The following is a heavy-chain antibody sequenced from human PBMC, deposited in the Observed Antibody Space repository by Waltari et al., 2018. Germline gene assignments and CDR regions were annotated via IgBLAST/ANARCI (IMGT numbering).Heavy chain of an antibody. V-gene: IGHV1-2*06. CDR2: INPNSGGT. D-gene: IGHD6-13*01. CDR3: ARRARIAEDY. J-gene: IGHJ4*02. CDR1: GYTFTGHS. Sequence: QVQLVQSGAEVKKPGASVKVSCKASGYTFTGHSVPRVRQAPGQGLEWMGRINPNSGGTNYAQKFQGRVTMTRDTSISTAYMELSRLRSDDTAVYYCARRARIAEDYWGQGTLVTVSS.